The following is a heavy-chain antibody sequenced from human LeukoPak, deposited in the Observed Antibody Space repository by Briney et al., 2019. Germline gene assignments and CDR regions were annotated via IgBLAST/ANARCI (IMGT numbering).Heavy chain of an antibody. J-gene: IGHJ4*02. CDR2: IIPIFCTA. Sequence: ASVKVSCKASGGTFSSYAISWVRQAPGQGLEWMGGIIPIFCTANYAQKFQGRVTITADESTSTAYMELSSLRSEDTAVYYCARDNLDVVAGTFDYWGQGTLVTVSS. V-gene: IGHV1-69*13. CDR1: GGTFSSYA. D-gene: IGHD6-19*01. CDR3: ARDNLDVVAGTFDY.